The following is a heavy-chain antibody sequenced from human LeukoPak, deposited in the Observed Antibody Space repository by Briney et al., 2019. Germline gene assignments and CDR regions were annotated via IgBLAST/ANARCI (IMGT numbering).Heavy chain of an antibody. V-gene: IGHV3-30*18. J-gene: IGHJ4*02. CDR1: GFTISSSG. CDR2: ISYDGSSK. D-gene: IGHD3-10*01. CDR3: AKEVGPLLFGSHNGGYFDY. Sequence: GRSLRLSCAASGFTISSSGLHWVRQSPGKGLEWVAVISYDGSSKYYSSSVKGRFTLSRDNSKNTLYLQMNSLRAEDTAVYYCAKEVGPLLFGSHNGGYFDYWGQGTLVTVSS.